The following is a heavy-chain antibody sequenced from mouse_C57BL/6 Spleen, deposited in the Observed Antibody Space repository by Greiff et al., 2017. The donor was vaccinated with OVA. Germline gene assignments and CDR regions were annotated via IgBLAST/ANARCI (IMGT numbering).Heavy chain of an antibody. D-gene: IGHD2-3*01. CDR1: GYSFTSYY. Sequence: VQVVESGPELVKPGASVKISCKASGYSFTSYYIHWVKQRPGQGLEWIGWIYPGSGNTKYNEKFKGKATLTADTSSSTAYMQLSSLTSEDSAVYYCARREGDGYYVGYWGQGTTLTVSS. V-gene: IGHV1-66*01. J-gene: IGHJ2*01. CDR2: IYPGSGNT. CDR3: ARREGDGYYVGY.